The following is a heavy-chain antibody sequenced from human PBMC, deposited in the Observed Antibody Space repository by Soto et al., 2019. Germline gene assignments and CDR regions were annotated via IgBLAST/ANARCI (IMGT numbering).Heavy chain of an antibody. Sequence: GGSLRLSCAASGFTFSSFGMNWVRQAPGKGLEWVAVIRYDGTNKYYADSVKGRFTISRDNSKNTLYLQMNSLRAEDTAVYYCARDNVPLVTAHWFDPWGQGILVTGSS. CDR1: GFTFSSFG. CDR2: IRYDGTNK. CDR3: ARDNVPLVTAHWFDP. V-gene: IGHV3-33*01. J-gene: IGHJ5*02. D-gene: IGHD2-15*01.